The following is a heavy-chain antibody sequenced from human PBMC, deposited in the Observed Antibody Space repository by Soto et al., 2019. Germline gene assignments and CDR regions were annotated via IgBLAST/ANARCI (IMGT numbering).Heavy chain of an antibody. CDR2: ISSSGSTI. Sequence: PGGSLRLSCAASGFTFSDYYMSWIRQAPGKGLEWVSYISSSGSTIYYADSVKGRFTISRDNAKNSLYLQMNSLRAEDTAVYYCASLGVAGTGNDAFDICGQATMVTVSS. CDR1: GFTFSDYY. D-gene: IGHD6-19*01. CDR3: ASLGVAGTGNDAFDI. V-gene: IGHV3-11*01. J-gene: IGHJ3*02.